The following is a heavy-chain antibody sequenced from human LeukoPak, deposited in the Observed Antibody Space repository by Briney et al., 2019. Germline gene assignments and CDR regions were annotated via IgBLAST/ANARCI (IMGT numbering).Heavy chain of an antibody. CDR3: ARVENDSSGSDMGSDF. D-gene: IGHD3-22*01. J-gene: IGHJ4*02. V-gene: IGHV3-11*05. CDR2: ISSSSSYT. Sequence: GGSLRLSCAASGFTFSDYYMSWIRQAPGKGLEWVASISSSSSYTNYADSVKGRFTISRDNAEKSVYLQMSSLRAEDAAVYYCARVENDSSGSDMGSDFWGQGTLVTVSS. CDR1: GFTFSDYY.